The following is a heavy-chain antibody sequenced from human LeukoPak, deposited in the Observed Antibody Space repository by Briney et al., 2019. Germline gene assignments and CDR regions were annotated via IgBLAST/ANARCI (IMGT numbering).Heavy chain of an antibody. Sequence: PGGSLRLSCAASGFTFDDYAMHWVRQAPGEGLEWVSGISWNSGSIGYADSVKGRFTISRDNAKNSLYLQMNSLRAEDTALYYCAATSRMGYFDYWGQGTLVTVSS. J-gene: IGHJ4*02. CDR1: GFTFDDYA. CDR3: AATSRMGYFDY. V-gene: IGHV3-9*01. CDR2: ISWNSGSI. D-gene: IGHD2-8*01.